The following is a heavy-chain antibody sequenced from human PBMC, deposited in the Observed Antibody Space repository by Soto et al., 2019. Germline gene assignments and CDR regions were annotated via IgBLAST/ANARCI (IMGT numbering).Heavy chain of an antibody. V-gene: IGHV2-70*01. CDR1: GFSLSTSGMC. CDR3: ARSLIVGATNWFDP. D-gene: IGHD1-26*01. Sequence: SGPTLVNPTQTLTLTCTFSGFSLSTSGMCVSWIRQPPWKALEWLALIGWDDDKYYSTSLKTRLTISKDTSKNQVVLTMTNMDPVDTATYYCARSLIVGATNWFDPWGQGTLVTVSS. CDR2: IGWDDDK. J-gene: IGHJ5*02.